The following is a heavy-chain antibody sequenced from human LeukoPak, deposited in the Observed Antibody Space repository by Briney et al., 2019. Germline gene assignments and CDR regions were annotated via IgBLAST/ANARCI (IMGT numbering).Heavy chain of an antibody. J-gene: IGHJ4*02. CDR1: GFTFSSYG. CDR3: AKPTYYYDSSGHFDY. D-gene: IGHD3-22*01. V-gene: IGHV3-30*02. Sequence: GGSLRLSCAASGFTFSSYGMDWVRQAPGKGLEGVAFIRYDGSTKYYADSVKGRFTISRDNSKNTLYLQMNSLRAEDTAVYYCAKPTYYYDSSGHFDYWGQGTLVTVSS. CDR2: IRYDGSTK.